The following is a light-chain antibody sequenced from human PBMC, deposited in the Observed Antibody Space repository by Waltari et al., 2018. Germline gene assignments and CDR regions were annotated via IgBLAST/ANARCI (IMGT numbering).Light chain of an antibody. J-gene: IGLJ2*01. CDR2: RNN. CDR3: AAWDDSLSGPV. Sequence: QSVLTQPPSASGIPGQRVTISCSGSSSTIGSNYVYWYQQLPGTAPKLLIYRNNQRPSGVPDRFSGSKSGTSASLAISGLRSEDEADYYCAAWDDSLSGPVFGGGTKLTVL. V-gene: IGLV1-47*01. CDR1: SSTIGSNY.